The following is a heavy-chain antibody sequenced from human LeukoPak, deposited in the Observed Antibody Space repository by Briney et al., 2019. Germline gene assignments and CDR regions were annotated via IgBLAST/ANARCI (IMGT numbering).Heavy chain of an antibody. CDR1: SGSISSGDYY. D-gene: IGHD2-8*02. J-gene: IGHJ4*02. V-gene: IGHV4-30-4*01. CDR2: IYYSGST. Sequence: SETLSLTCTVSSGSISSGDYYWSWIRQPPGKGLEWIGYIYYSGSTYYNPSLKSRVTISVDTSKNQFSLKLNSVTAADTAVHYCARTGGTIDYWGQGTLVTVSS. CDR3: ARTGGTIDY.